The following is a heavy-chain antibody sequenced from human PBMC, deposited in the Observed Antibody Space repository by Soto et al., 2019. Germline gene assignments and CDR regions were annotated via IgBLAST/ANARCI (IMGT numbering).Heavy chain of an antibody. CDR2: IIPIFGTA. V-gene: IGHV1-69*12. J-gene: IGHJ5*02. CDR3: ARPIQYYYDSSGLSAWFDP. CDR1: GGTFSSYA. Sequence: QVQLVQSGAEVKKPGSSVKVSCKASGGTFSSYAISWVRQAPGQGLEWMGGIIPIFGTANYAQKFQGRVTIIADESTRTAYMELSSLRSEDTAVYYCARPIQYYYDSSGLSAWFDPWGQGTLVTVSS. D-gene: IGHD3-22*01.